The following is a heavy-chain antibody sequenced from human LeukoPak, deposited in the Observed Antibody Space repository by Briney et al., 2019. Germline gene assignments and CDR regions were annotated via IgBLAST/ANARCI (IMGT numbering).Heavy chain of an antibody. J-gene: IGHJ6*03. CDR2: NYYSGST. Sequence: SETLSLTCTVSGGSISSSSYYWGWIRQPPGKGLEWIGSNYYSGSTYYNPSLKSRVTISVDTSKIQFSLKLSSVTAADTAVYYWAREGYSGYDHFYYYYMDVWGKGTTVTVSS. CDR1: GGSISSSSYY. CDR3: AREGYSGYDHFYYYYMDV. D-gene: IGHD5-12*01. V-gene: IGHV4-39*07.